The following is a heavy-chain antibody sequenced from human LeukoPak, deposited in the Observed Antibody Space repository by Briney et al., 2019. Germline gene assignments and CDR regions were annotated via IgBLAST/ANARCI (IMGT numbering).Heavy chain of an antibody. V-gene: IGHV3-48*03. D-gene: IGHD3-10*01. Sequence: GGSLRLSCAASGFTFSSYEMNWVRQAPGKGLEWVSYISSSGSTIYYADSVKGRFTISRDNAKNSLYLQMNSLRAEDTAVYYCARAATMVRGVIINPPDYWGQGTLVTVSS. CDR2: ISSSGSTI. CDR3: ARAATMVRGVIINPPDY. CDR1: GFTFSSYE. J-gene: IGHJ4*02.